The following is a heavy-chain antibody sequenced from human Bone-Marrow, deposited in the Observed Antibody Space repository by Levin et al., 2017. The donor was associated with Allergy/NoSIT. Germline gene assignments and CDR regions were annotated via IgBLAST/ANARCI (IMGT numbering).Heavy chain of an antibody. CDR3: ARLFLHDDFWSGYYHYYYMDV. J-gene: IGHJ6*03. Sequence: LRLSCTVSGGAITSPGYYWTWVRQHPGKGLEWIGYIHYRGDTYHNPSLKDRVAMSVDTSKNQFYLQLTSVTAADTAVYYCARLFLHDDFWSGYYHYYYMDVWGKGTTVTVSS. D-gene: IGHD3-3*01. V-gene: IGHV4-31*03. CDR2: IHYRGDT. CDR1: GGAITSPGYY.